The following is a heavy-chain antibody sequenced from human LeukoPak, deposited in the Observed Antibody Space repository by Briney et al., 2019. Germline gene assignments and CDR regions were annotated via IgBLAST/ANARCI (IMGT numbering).Heavy chain of an antibody. Sequence: ASVKVSCKASGYTFTGYYMHWVRQAPGQGLEWIGWINPNSGGTNYAQKFQGRVTMTRDTSISTAYMELSRLRSDDTAVYYCARNRDTAMVINYYYYGMDVWGQGTTVTVSS. J-gene: IGHJ6*02. V-gene: IGHV1-2*02. D-gene: IGHD5-18*01. CDR1: GYTFTGYY. CDR2: INPNSGGT. CDR3: ARNRDTAMVINYYYYGMDV.